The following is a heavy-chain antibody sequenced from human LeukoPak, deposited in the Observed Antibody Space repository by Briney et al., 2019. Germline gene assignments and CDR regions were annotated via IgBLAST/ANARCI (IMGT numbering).Heavy chain of an antibody. V-gene: IGHV3-23*01. CDR1: GFTFSSYA. D-gene: IGHD3-9*01. CDR2: ISASGGST. Sequence: GGSLRLSCAASGFTFSSYAMSWVRQAPGKVLEWVSAISASGGSTYYADSVKGRFTISRDNSKNTLYLQMNSLRAEDTAVYYCAKDLKGNSYAILTGYYDYWGQGTLVTVFS. CDR3: AKDLKGNSYAILTGYYDY. J-gene: IGHJ4*02.